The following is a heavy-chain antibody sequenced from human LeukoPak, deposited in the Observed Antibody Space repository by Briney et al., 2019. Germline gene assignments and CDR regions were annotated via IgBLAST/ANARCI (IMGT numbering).Heavy chain of an antibody. D-gene: IGHD2-2*01. J-gene: IGHJ4*02. CDR2: ISSSSSYI. Sequence: GGSLRLSCAASEFTFSSYSMNWVRQAPGKGLEWVSSISSSSSYIYYADSVKGRFTISRDNAKNSLYLQMNSLRAEDTAVYYCARECTGSTSCYPYWGQGTLVTVSS. CDR1: EFTFSSYS. CDR3: ARECTGSTSCYPY. V-gene: IGHV3-21*01.